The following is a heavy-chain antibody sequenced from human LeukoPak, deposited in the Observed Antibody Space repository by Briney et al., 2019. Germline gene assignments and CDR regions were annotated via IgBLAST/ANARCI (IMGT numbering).Heavy chain of an antibody. J-gene: IGHJ3*02. CDR1: GDSIIGYY. D-gene: IGHD3-10*01. V-gene: IGHV4-39*07. CDR3: TKSDVYGLIRI. CDR2: IYYTGNT. Sequence: SETLSLTCSVSGDSIIGYYWGWIRQPPGKGLEWIGNIYYTGNTSYNASLKSRVTISVDTSKNQFSLKGISMTAADTAVYYCTKSDVYGLIRICGRGTMVTVSS.